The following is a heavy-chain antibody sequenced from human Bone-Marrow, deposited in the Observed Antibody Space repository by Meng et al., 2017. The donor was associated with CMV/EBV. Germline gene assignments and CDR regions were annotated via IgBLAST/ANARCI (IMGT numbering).Heavy chain of an antibody. Sequence: GESLKISCAASGFTFSSYWMSWVRQAPGKGLEWVANIKQDGSEKYYVDSVKGRFTISRDNAKNSLYLQMNSLRAEDTAVYYCARESAWYSYGYGDYYYGMDVWGQGTTVPVSS. V-gene: IGHV3-7*01. D-gene: IGHD5-18*01. CDR2: IKQDGSEK. J-gene: IGHJ6*02. CDR1: GFTFSSYW. CDR3: ARESAWYSYGYGDYYYGMDV.